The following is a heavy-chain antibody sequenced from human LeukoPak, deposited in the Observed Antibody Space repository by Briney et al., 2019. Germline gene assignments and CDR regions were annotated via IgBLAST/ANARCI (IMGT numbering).Heavy chain of an antibody. CDR1: GFTFSNAW. CDR2: ISSSGSTI. J-gene: IGHJ4*02. V-gene: IGHV3-11*04. CDR3: ARLTFFVVLPPGYFDY. Sequence: GGSLRLSCATSGFTFSNAWMSWIRQAPGKGLEWVSYISSSGSTIYYADSVKGRFTISRDNAKNSLYLQMNSLRAEDTAVYYCARLTFFVVLPPGYFDYWGQGTLVTVSS. D-gene: IGHD3-3*01.